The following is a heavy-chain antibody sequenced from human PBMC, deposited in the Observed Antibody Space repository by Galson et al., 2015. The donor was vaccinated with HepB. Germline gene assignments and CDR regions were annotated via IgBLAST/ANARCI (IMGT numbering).Heavy chain of an antibody. J-gene: IGHJ6*03. Sequence: SLRLSCAASGFTFSIYSMNWVRQAPGKGLEWVSSISSSSSYISDADSVKGRFTISRDNAKNSLYLQMNSLRAEDTAVYYCARANDYSNYVGYYYYYYMDVWGKGTTVTVSS. CDR3: ARANDYSNYVGYYYYYYMDV. D-gene: IGHD4-11*01. CDR1: GFTFSIYS. V-gene: IGHV3-21*01. CDR2: ISSSSSYI.